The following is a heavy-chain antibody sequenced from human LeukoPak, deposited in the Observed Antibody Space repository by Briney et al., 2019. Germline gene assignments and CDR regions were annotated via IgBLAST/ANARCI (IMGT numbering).Heavy chain of an antibody. CDR3: ARVRYRLAETYIDY. CDR1: GYTFTNYD. V-gene: IGHV1-2*02. D-gene: IGHD3-16*01. CDR2: INPNSGDT. Sequence: ASVKVSCKASGYTFTNYDINWVRQATGQGLEWMGWINPNSGDTNYAQKFQGRVTMTRDTSISTAYMELSRLRSDGTAVYYCARVRYRLAETYIDYWGQGTLVTVSS. J-gene: IGHJ4*02.